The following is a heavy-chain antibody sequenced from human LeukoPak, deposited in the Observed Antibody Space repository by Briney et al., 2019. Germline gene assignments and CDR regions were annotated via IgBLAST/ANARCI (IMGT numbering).Heavy chain of an antibody. D-gene: IGHD6-13*01. Sequence: GGSLRLSCAASGFTFSDYYMSWIRQAPGKGLEWVSYISSSGSTIYCADSEKGRFTISRDNAKNSLYLQMNSLRAEDTAVYYCARDGESIAAAAYNWFDPWGQGTLVTVSS. V-gene: IGHV3-11*01. CDR2: ISSSGSTI. CDR3: ARDGESIAAAAYNWFDP. CDR1: GFTFSDYY. J-gene: IGHJ5*02.